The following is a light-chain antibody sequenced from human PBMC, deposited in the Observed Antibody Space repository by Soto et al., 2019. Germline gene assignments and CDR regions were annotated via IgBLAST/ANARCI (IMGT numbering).Light chain of an antibody. CDR3: HQYATSPRT. V-gene: IGKV3-20*01. CDR2: GAS. CDR1: QSVTTNY. J-gene: IGKJ1*01. Sequence: EIVLTQSPGTLSLSPGERATLSCRASQSVTTNYLAWYQQKPGQAPRLLIYGASNRATGIPDRFSGSGSGTDFTLTVNRLAPEDFAVYYCHQYATSPRTFGQGTKVDI.